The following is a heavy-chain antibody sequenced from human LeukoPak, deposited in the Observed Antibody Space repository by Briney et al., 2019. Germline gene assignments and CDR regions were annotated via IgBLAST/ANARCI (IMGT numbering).Heavy chain of an antibody. J-gene: IGHJ5*02. V-gene: IGHV1-2*02. CDR3: ARDGELRGHPRYNWVDP. D-gene: IGHD3-10*01. Sequence: GGSVKVSCTASGYTFTGYYMPRVRQAPGQGLEWLRWINPNSGGTNYAQTFQGRVTMTRDTSIRTAYLELSRLRSDDTAAESSARDGELRGHPRYNWVDPWGQGTLVSVSS. CDR2: INPNSGGT. CDR1: GYTFTGYY.